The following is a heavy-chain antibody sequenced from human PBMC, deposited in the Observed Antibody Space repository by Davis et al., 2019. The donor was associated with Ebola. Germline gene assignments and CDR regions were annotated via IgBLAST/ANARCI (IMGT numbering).Heavy chain of an antibody. CDR2: ISSSSSYI. CDR1: GFTFSSYS. J-gene: IGHJ5*02. Sequence: GESLKISCAASGFTFSSYSMNWVRQAPGKGLEWVSSISSSSSYIYYADSVKGRFTISRDNSKNTLYLQMNSLRAEDTAVYYCARVKKGCTNGVCYPNWFDPWGQGTLVTVSS. D-gene: IGHD2-8*01. V-gene: IGHV3-21*01. CDR3: ARVKKGCTNGVCYPNWFDP.